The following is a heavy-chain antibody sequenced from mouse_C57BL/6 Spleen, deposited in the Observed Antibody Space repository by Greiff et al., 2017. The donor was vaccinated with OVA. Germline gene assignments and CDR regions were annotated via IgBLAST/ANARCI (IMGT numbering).Heavy chain of an antibody. D-gene: IGHD1-1*01. J-gene: IGHJ2*01. Sequence: QVQLKESGAELVRPGASVTLSCKASGYTFTDYEMHWVKQTPVHGLEWIGAIDPETGGTAYNQKFKGKAILTADKSSSTAYMELRSLTSEDSAVYYWKRSGSSMYYFDYWGQGTTLTVSS. CDR3: KRSGSSMYYFDY. CDR2: IDPETGGT. CDR1: GYTFTDYE. V-gene: IGHV1-15*01.